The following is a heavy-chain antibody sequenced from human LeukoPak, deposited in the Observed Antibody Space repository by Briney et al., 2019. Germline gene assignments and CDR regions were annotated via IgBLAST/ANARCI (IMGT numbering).Heavy chain of an antibody. D-gene: IGHD3-22*01. CDR3: ALKWAYDSSGYYGAFDI. Sequence: ASVKVSCKASGYTFTSYYMHWVRQAPGQGLEWMGIINPSGGSTSYAQKFQGRVTMTRDTSTSTVYMELSSLRSVDTAVYYCALKWAYDSSGYYGAFDIWGQGTMVTVSS. CDR2: INPSGGST. J-gene: IGHJ3*02. V-gene: IGHV1-46*01. CDR1: GYTFTSYY.